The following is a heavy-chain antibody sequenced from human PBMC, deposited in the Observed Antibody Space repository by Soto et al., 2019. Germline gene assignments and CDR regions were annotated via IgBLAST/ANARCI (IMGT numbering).Heavy chain of an antibody. Sequence: QVQLVESGGGVVQPGRSLRLSCAASGFTFSRYGMHWLRQAPGKGLEWVAVISYDGSNEYYADSVKGRFTISRDNSKNMLYVQMNSLRAEDTAVYYCARVMGSTSPYDAFDLWGQGTMVTVSP. J-gene: IGHJ3*01. CDR2: ISYDGSNE. V-gene: IGHV3-30*03. CDR3: ARVMGSTSPYDAFDL. CDR1: GFTFSRYG.